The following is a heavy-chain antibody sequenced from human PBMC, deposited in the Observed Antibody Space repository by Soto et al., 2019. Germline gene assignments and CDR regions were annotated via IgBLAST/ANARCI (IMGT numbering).Heavy chain of an antibody. D-gene: IGHD4-17*01. CDR2: IYYSGST. CDR1: GGSISSGDYY. V-gene: IGHV4-30-4*01. Sequence: QVQLQESGPGLVKPSQTLSLTCTVSGGSISSGDYYWSWIRQPPGKGLEWIGYIYYSGSTYYNPSLKSRLTISVDTSKNQFSLKLSSVTAADTAVYYCARDLKSWSLTTVTTGGWFDPWGQGTLVTVSS. CDR3: ARDLKSWSLTTVTTGGWFDP. J-gene: IGHJ5*02.